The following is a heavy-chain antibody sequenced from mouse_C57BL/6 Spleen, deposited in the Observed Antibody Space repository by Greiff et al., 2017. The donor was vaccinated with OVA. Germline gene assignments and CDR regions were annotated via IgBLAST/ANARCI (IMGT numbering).Heavy chain of an antibody. J-gene: IGHJ2*01. CDR1: GYTFTSYW. D-gene: IGHD3-2*02. V-gene: IGHV1-55*01. Sequence: QVQLKQPGAELVKPGASVKLSCKASGYTFTSYWITWVKQRPGQGLEWIGDIYPGSGSTNYNEKFKSKAPLTVDTSSSTAYMQLSSLTSEDSAVYYYARSERGDSSGEEVYCDYWGKGTTLTVSS. CDR3: ARSERGDSSGEEVYCDY. CDR2: IYPGSGST.